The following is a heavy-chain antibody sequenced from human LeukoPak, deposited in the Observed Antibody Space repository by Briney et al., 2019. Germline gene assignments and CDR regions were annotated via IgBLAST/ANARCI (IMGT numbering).Heavy chain of an antibody. CDR1: GGSISTYY. D-gene: IGHD1/OR15-1a*01. CDR3: ARSIIGTRSKFDY. J-gene: IGHJ4*02. V-gene: IGHV4-59*08. Sequence: PSETLSLTCTVSGGSISTYYWSWIRQPPGKGLEWIGYISYSGSTNYNPSLKSRVTISLDTSKNQFALKLSSVTAADTTVYYCARSIIGTRSKFDYWGQGTLVTVSS. CDR2: ISYSGST.